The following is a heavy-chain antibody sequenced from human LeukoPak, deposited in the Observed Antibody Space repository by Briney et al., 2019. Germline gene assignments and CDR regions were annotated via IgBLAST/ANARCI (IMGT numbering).Heavy chain of an antibody. CDR2: FDPEDGET. CDR3: ATLPGRIFGVVNLLGMDV. J-gene: IGHJ6*04. CDR1: GYTLTELS. Sequence: VASVKVSCKVSGYTLTELSMHWVRQAPGKGLEWMGGFDPEDGETIYAQKFQGRVTMTEDTSTDTAYMELSSLRSEDTAVYYCATLPGRIFGVVNLLGMDVRGKGTTVTVSS. D-gene: IGHD3-3*01. V-gene: IGHV1-24*01.